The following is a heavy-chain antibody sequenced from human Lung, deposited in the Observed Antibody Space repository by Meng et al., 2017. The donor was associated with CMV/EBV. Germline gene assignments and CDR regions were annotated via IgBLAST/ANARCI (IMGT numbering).Heavy chain of an antibody. V-gene: IGHV4-4*02. D-gene: IGHD1-26*01. Sequence: REEAVPGLVKPSGTLSLTCGVSGVSISSNIRWTWVRQPPGKGLEWIGDIDDSGSTNYNPSLNSRISISLDKSKNHFSLKVNSVTAADTAVYYCARGKQDAWELLAYWGQGALVTVSS. CDR1: GVSISSNIR. CDR2: IDDSGST. CDR3: ARGKQDAWELLAY. J-gene: IGHJ4*02.